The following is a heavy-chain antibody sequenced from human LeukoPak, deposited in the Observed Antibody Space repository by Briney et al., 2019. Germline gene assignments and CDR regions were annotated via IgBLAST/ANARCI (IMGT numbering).Heavy chain of an antibody. Sequence: GGSLRLSCAASGFTFSSYAMSWVRQAPEKGLEWVSAISGSGGSTYYADSVKGRFTISRDNSKNTLYLQMNSLRAEDTAVYYCVVTLAVAGLDYWGQGTLVTVSS. CDR3: VVTLAVAGLDY. D-gene: IGHD6-19*01. CDR2: ISGSGGST. V-gene: IGHV3-23*01. CDR1: GFTFSSYA. J-gene: IGHJ4*02.